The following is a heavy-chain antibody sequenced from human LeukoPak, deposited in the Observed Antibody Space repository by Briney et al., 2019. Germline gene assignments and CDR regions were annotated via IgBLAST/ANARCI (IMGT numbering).Heavy chain of an antibody. D-gene: IGHD1-7*01. V-gene: IGHV4-4*07. CDR3: AGSALDWNYGDYYGKDV. CDR2: IYTYGST. J-gene: IGHJ6*02. Sequence: SETLSLTCTVSGGSISSFDWSWIRQPPGKGLEWIGRIYTYGSTTYNPSPKNRVAMSVDTSKNELSMKLSSVTAADTAVYYCAGSALDWNYGDYYGKDVWGQGTTVTVSS. CDR1: GGSISSFD.